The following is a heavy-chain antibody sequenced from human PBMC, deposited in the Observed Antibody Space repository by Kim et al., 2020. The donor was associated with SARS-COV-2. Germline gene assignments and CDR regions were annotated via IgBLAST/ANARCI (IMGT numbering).Heavy chain of an antibody. CDR3: ARGRFCSSSNCYSYMDV. Sequence: SVKGRVTISRDNSKNTLYLQMNNLRADDTAVYFCARGRFCSSSNCYSYMDVWGKGTTVIVSS. V-gene: IGHV3-30*07. D-gene: IGHD2-2*01. J-gene: IGHJ6*03.